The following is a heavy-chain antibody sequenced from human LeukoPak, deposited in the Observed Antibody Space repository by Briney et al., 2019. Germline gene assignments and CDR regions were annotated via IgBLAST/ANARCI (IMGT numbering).Heavy chain of an antibody. V-gene: IGHV4-4*07. Sequence: PSETLSLTCTVSGGSISSYYWSWIRQPAGKGLGWIGRIYTSGSTNYNPSLKSRVTMSVDTSKNQFSLKLSSVTAADTAVYYCARCSYSSGCYWYFDLWGRGTLVTVSS. CDR1: GGSISSYY. CDR3: ARCSYSSGCYWYFDL. D-gene: IGHD6-19*01. J-gene: IGHJ2*01. CDR2: IYTSGST.